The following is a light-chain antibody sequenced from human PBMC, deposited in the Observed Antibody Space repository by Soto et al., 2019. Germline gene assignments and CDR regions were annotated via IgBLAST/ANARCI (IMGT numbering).Light chain of an antibody. CDR1: QSVSSY. J-gene: IGKJ1*01. V-gene: IGKV3-11*01. CDR3: QQRSNLPPWT. Sequence: EIVLTQSPATLSLSPGERATLSCRASQSVSSYLAWYQQKPGQAPRLLIYDASNRATGIPARFSGSGSGTDFTLTISSLDPEDFAVYYCQQRSNLPPWTFGQGKKVEIK. CDR2: DAS.